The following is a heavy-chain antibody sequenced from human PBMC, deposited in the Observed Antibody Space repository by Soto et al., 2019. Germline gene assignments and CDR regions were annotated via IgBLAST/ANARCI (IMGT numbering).Heavy chain of an antibody. V-gene: IGHV3-74*01. Sequence: EVQLVESGGGSVQPGGSLRLSCAASGFSFSLYFMAWVRQAPGEGLVSVSHVPGDGSRASYADSVRGRFTISRDNAKNALYLQMDSLRGEDTAIYYCARENWYSLDVWGQGTTVTVSS. CDR3: ARENWYSLDV. D-gene: IGHD1-26*01. J-gene: IGHJ6*02. CDR1: GFSFSLYF. CDR2: VPGDGSRA.